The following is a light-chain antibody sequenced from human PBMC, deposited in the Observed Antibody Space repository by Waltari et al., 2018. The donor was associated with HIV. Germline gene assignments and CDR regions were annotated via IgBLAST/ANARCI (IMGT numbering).Light chain of an antibody. Sequence: QSALTQPASVSGSPGQSITISCTGTSSDVGGYNYVSWYQQHPGKAPKLMIYEVSNRPSGVFHRFSGSKSGNTASLTISGLQAEDEADYYCSSYTSTTTLFGGGTKLTVL. V-gene: IGLV2-14*01. J-gene: IGLJ2*01. CDR2: EVS. CDR3: SSYTSTTTL. CDR1: SSDVGGYNY.